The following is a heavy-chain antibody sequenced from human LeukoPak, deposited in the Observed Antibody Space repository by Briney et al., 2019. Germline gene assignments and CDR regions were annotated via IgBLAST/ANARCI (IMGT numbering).Heavy chain of an antibody. Sequence: GGSLRLSCAASGFTFSSYSMNWVRQAPGKGLEWVSSISSSSSYIYYADSVKGRFTISRDNAKNSLYLQMNSLRAEDTAVHYCARDIAVDPNYWGQGTLVTVSS. CDR3: ARDIAVDPNY. D-gene: IGHD6-19*01. V-gene: IGHV3-21*01. J-gene: IGHJ4*02. CDR2: ISSSSSYI. CDR1: GFTFSSYS.